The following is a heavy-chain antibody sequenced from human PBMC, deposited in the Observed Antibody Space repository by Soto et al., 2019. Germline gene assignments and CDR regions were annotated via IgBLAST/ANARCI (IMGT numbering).Heavy chain of an antibody. CDR2: INPNSGGT. V-gene: IGHV1-2*04. J-gene: IGHJ4*02. D-gene: IGHD3-3*01. CDR1: GYTFTGYY. CDR3: ARGAITIFGVDDPFDY. Sequence: QVQLVQSGAEVKKPGASVKVSCKASGYTFTGYYMHWVRQAPGQGLEWMGWINPNSGGTNYAQKFQGWVTMTRDTSISTAYMELSRLRSDDTAVYYCARGAITIFGVDDPFDYWGQGTLVTVSS.